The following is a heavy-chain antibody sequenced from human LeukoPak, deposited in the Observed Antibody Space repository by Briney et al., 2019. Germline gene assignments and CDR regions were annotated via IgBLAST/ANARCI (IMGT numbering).Heavy chain of an antibody. CDR1: GFTFSTYA. D-gene: IGHD3-22*01. V-gene: IGHV3-66*01. CDR3: ARGDYYDSSGYYC. CDR2: IYSGGST. Sequence: GGSLRLSCAASGFTFSTYAMSWVRQAPGKGLEWVSVIYSGGSTYYADSVKGRFTISRDSSKNTLYLQMNSLRAEDTAVYYCARGDYYDSSGYYCWGQGTLVTVSS. J-gene: IGHJ4*02.